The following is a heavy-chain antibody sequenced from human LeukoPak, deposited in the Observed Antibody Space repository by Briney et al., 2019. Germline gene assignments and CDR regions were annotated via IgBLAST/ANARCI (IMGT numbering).Heavy chain of an antibody. CDR1: GGSFSGYY. Sequence: TSETLSLTCAVYGGSFSGYYWSWIRQPPGKGLEWIGEINHSGSTNYNPSLKSRITISVDTSKNQFSLKLSSVTAADTAVYYCARGQLGDYDSSGYYYDAFDIWGQGTMVTVSS. CDR2: INHSGST. D-gene: IGHD3-22*01. CDR3: ARGQLGDYDSSGYYYDAFDI. V-gene: IGHV4-34*01. J-gene: IGHJ3*02.